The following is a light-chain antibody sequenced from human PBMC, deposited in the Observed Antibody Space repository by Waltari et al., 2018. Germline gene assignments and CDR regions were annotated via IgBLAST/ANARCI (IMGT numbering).Light chain of an antibody. CDR1: RSNIGGRT. CDR3: AAWDDSLTGPV. V-gene: IGLV1-44*01. Sequence: QSLLTQPPSASGTPGQRVTISCSGDRSNIGGRTVSWYQQIPGAAPKLPSYNNDQRPSGVPERFSGSQSGTSASLAISGLQSEDDGYYYCAAWDDSLTGPVFGIGTKVTVL. J-gene: IGLJ1*01. CDR2: NND.